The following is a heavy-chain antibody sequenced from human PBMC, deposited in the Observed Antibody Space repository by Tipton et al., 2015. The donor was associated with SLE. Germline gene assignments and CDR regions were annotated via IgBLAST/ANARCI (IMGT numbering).Heavy chain of an antibody. CDR1: GGSISSYY. CDR3: ASTTIFGGYYYYMDV. Sequence: TLSLTCTASGGSISSYYWSWIRQPPGKGLEWIGYIYYSGSTNYNPSLKSRVTISVDTSKNQFSLKLSSVTAADTAVYYCASTTIFGGYYYYMDVWGKGTTVTVSS. J-gene: IGHJ6*03. V-gene: IGHV4-59*01. CDR2: IYYSGST. D-gene: IGHD3-3*01.